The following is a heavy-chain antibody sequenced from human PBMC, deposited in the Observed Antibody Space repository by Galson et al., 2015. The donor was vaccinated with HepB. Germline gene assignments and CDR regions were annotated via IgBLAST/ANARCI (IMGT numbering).Heavy chain of an antibody. CDR1: GFTFSSYS. CDR2: ISSSSSYI. CDR3: ATSDGSGSCPPFFDY. Sequence: SLRLSCAASGFTFSSYSMNWVRQAPGKGLEWVSSISSSSSYIYYADSVKGRFTISGDNAKNSLYLQMNSLRAEDTAVYYCATSDGSGSCPPFFDYWGQGTLVTVSS. V-gene: IGHV3-21*01. D-gene: IGHD3-10*01. J-gene: IGHJ4*02.